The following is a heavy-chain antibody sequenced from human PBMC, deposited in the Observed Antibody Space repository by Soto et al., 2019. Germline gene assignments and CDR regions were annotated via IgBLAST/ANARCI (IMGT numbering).Heavy chain of an antibody. D-gene: IGHD3-22*01. V-gene: IGHV3-21*01. Sequence: EVQLVESGGGLVKPGGSLRLSCAASGFTFSSYSMNWVRQAPGKGLEWVSSISSSSSYIYYADSVKGRFTISRDNAKNSLYLQMNSLRAEDTAWYYCARGYHYYDSSGYDKWDAFDIWGQGTMVTVSS. CDR3: ARGYHYYDSSGYDKWDAFDI. CDR1: GFTFSSYS. CDR2: ISSSSSYI. J-gene: IGHJ3*02.